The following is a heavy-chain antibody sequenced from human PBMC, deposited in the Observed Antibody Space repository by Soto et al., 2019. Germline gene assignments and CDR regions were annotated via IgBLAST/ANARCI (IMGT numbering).Heavy chain of an antibody. CDR1: GFTFSSYA. Sequence: QVQLVESGGGVVQPGRSLRLSCAASGFTFSSYAMHWVRQAPGKGLEWVAVISYDGSNKYYADSVKGRFTISRDNSKNTLYLQMNSLRAEDTAVYYCARGRDGYNYAFDIWDQGTMVTVSS. J-gene: IGHJ3*02. CDR2: ISYDGSNK. D-gene: IGHD5-12*01. CDR3: ARGRDGYNYAFDI. V-gene: IGHV3-30-3*01.